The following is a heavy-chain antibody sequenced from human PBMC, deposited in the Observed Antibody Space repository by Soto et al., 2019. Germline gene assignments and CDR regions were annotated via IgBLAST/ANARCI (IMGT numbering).Heavy chain of an antibody. D-gene: IGHD3-22*01. CDR1: GYTFTSYY. J-gene: IGHJ4*02. V-gene: IGHV1-46*03. Sequence: ASVKVSCKASGYTFTSYYMHWVRQAPGQGLEWMGIINPSGGSTSYAQKFQGRVTVTRDTYTSTDYMELSRLRSEDTAVYYCARGGLTMIVVVTPVDYWGQGTLVTVTS. CDR2: INPSGGST. CDR3: ARGGLTMIVVVTPVDY.